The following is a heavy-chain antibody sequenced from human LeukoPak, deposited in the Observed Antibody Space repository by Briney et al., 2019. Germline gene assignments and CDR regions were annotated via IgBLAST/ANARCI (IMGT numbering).Heavy chain of an antibody. D-gene: IGHD4-17*01. J-gene: IGHJ3*01. CDR1: GFTFSSYA. CDR2: ISGSGGST. Sequence: PGGSLRLSCAASGFTFSSYAMSWVRQAPGKGLEWVSAISGSGGSTYYADSVKGRFTISRDNSKNTLYLQMNSLRAEDTAVYYCAKDRRRGSLGLSSYGDYGRGWGQGTMVTVSS. V-gene: IGHV3-23*01. CDR3: AKDRRRGSLGLSSYGDYGRG.